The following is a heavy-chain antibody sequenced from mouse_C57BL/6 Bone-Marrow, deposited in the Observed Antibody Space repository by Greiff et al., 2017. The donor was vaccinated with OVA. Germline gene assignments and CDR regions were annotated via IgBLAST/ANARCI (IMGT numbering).Heavy chain of an antibody. V-gene: IGHV5-4*01. Sequence: EVKLMESGGGLVKPGGSLKLSCAASGFTFSSYAMSWVRQTPEKRLEWVATISDGGSYTYYPDNVKGRFTISRDNAKNNLYLQMSHLKSEDTAMYYCARDGYRYFDVWGTGTTVTVSS. CDR3: ARDGYRYFDV. J-gene: IGHJ1*03. CDR2: ISDGGSYT. CDR1: GFTFSSYA.